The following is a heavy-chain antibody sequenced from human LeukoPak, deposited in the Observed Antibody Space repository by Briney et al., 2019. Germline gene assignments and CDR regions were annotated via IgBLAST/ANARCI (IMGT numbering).Heavy chain of an antibody. V-gene: IGHV4-61*01. CDR1: GGSISSGTYY. CDR2: IYYSGNT. D-gene: IGHD3-10*01. CDR3: ARDDGLWFGEGTGFDL. Sequence: PSQTLSLTCTVSGGSISSGTYYWSWIRQPPGKGLEWIGYIYYSGNTNYNPSLKSRVTISVDTSKNQFSLKLTSVTAADTAVYYCARDDGLWFGEGTGFDLWGRGTLVTVSS. J-gene: IGHJ2*01.